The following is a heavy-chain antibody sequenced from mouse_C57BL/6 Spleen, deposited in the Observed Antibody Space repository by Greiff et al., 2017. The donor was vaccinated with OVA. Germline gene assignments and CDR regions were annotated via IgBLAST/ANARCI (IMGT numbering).Heavy chain of an antibody. J-gene: IGHJ3*01. Sequence: QVQLQQSGPGLVQPSQSLSITCPVSGFSFTSYGVHWVRQSPGKGLEWLGVIWSGGSTDYNAAFMSRLCITKDNSKSQIFFKMNSRQADDTAIYDCASYYSNPGWFAYWGQGTLVTVSA. CDR1: GFSFTSYG. V-gene: IGHV2-5*01. D-gene: IGHD2-5*01. CDR3: ASYYSNPGWFAY. CDR2: IWSGGST.